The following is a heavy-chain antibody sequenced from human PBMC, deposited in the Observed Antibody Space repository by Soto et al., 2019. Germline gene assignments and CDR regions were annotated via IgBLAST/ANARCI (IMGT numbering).Heavy chain of an antibody. CDR2: INTNTGSP. CDR3: ARVGQKYIISSHYYYFDMDA. D-gene: IGHD6-6*01. V-gene: IGHV7-4-1*02. J-gene: IGHJ6*04. CDR1: GYTFTGYA. Sequence: GASVKVSCKASGYTFTGYAMNWVRQAPGRGLEWMGWINTNTGSPTYAEGFTGRFVFSLDTSVSTAYMQISSLQAEDTAVYYCARVGQKYIISSHYYYFDMDAWGEGTTVTVSS.